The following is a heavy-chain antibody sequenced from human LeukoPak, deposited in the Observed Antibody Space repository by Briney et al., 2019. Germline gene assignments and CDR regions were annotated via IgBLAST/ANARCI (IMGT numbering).Heavy chain of an antibody. CDR1: GYTFTSYG. D-gene: IGHD2-8*01. V-gene: IGHV1-18*01. Sequence: ASVKVSCKASGYTFTSYGISWVRQVPGQGLEWMGWISAYNGNTNYAQKLQGRVTMTTDTSTSTAYMELRSLRSDDTAVYYCARDAVLMVYASRWFDPWGQGTLVTVSS. J-gene: IGHJ5*02. CDR2: ISAYNGNT. CDR3: ARDAVLMVYASRWFDP.